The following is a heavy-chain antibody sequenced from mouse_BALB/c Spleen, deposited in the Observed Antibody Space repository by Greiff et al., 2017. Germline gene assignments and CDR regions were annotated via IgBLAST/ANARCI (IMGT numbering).Heavy chain of an antibody. V-gene: IGHV5-6-4*01. CDR3: TRDHHSITTVVAREYYFDY. J-gene: IGHJ2*01. CDR2: ISSGGSYT. CDR1: GFTFSSYT. D-gene: IGHD1-1*01. Sequence: EVKVVESGGGLVKPGGSLKLSCAASGFTFSSYTMSWVRQTPEKRLEWVATISSGGSYTYYPDSVKGRFTISRDNAKNTLCLQMSSLKSEDTAMYYCTRDHHSITTVVAREYYFDYWGQGTTLTVSS.